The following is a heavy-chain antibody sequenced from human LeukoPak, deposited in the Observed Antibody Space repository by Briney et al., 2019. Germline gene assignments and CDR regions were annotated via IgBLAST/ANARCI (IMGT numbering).Heavy chain of an antibody. V-gene: IGHV3-23*01. J-gene: IGHJ5*02. CDR3: AKDTYYYDSSANWFDP. Sequence: GGSLRLSCAASGFTFSSYAMSWVRQAPGKGLEWVSAISGSGGSTYYADSVKGRFTISRDNSKNTLYLQMNSQRAEDTAVYYCAKDTYYYDSSANWFDPWGQGTLVTVSS. CDR2: ISGSGGST. D-gene: IGHD3-22*01. CDR1: GFTFSSYA.